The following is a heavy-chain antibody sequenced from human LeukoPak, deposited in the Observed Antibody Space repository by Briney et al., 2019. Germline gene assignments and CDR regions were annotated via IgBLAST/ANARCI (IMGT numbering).Heavy chain of an antibody. Sequence: ASVKVSCKASGYTFTNYAIHWVRQAPGQRLEWMGWINAGNGNTEYSQKFQGRVTITRDTSASTAYMELSSLRSEDTAVYYCARGEPGSDTAMLNYFDYWGQGTLVTVSS. J-gene: IGHJ4*02. CDR1: GYTFTNYA. CDR2: INAGNGNT. D-gene: IGHD5-18*01. V-gene: IGHV1-3*01. CDR3: ARGEPGSDTAMLNYFDY.